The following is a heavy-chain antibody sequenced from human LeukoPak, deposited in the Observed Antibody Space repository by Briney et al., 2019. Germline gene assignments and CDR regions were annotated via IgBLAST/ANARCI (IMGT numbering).Heavy chain of an antibody. CDR1: GYTLTELS. CDR2: FDPEDGET. D-gene: IGHD2-15*01. CDR3: ATTAPIVVVVAAGAFDI. J-gene: IGHJ3*02. Sequence: ASVKVSCKVSGYTLTELSMHWVRQAPGKGLEWMGGFDPEDGETIYAQKFQGRVTMTEDTSTDTAYMELSGLRSEDTAVYYCATTAPIVVVVAAGAFDIWGQGTMVTVSS. V-gene: IGHV1-24*01.